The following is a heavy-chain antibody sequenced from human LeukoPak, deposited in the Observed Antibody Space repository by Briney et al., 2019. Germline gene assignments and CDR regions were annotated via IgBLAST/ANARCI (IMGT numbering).Heavy chain of an antibody. J-gene: IGHJ4*02. D-gene: IGHD3-22*01. V-gene: IGHV4-34*01. Sequence: SETLSLTCAVYGGSFSDYYWNWIRQPPGKGLEWIGEINHSGSTNYNPSLKSRVTISVDTSKNQFSPKLSSVTAADTAVYYCAGRPDYYDSSGYPVPTDFWGQGTLVTVSS. CDR1: GGSFSDYY. CDR2: INHSGST. CDR3: AGRPDYYDSSGYPVPTDF.